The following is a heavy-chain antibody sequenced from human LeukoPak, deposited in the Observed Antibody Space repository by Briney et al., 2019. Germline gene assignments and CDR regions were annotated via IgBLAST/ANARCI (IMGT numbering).Heavy chain of an antibody. V-gene: IGHV4-39*01. Sequence: SETLSLTCTVSGGSISSSSYYWGWFRQPPGKGLEWIGSIYYSGSTYYNPSLKSRDTISVDTSKNQFSLKLSSVTAADTAVYYCARHRSHSFGPNWFDPWGQGTLVTVSS. CDR2: IYYSGST. J-gene: IGHJ5*02. D-gene: IGHD1-26*01. CDR3: ARHRSHSFGPNWFDP. CDR1: GGSISSSSYY.